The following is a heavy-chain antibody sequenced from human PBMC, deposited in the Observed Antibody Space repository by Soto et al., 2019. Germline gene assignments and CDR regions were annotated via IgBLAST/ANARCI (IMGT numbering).Heavy chain of an antibody. J-gene: IGHJ6*02. CDR1: GGSFSGYY. D-gene: IGHD3-3*01. CDR2: INHSGGT. V-gene: IGHV4-34*01. CDR3: ASGRFLEWLLYPNYYYYYGMDV. Sequence: SETLSLTCAVYGGSFSGYYWSWIRQPPGKGLEWIGEINHSGGTNYNPSLKSRVTISVDTSKNQFSLKLSSVTAADTAVYYCASGRFLEWLLYPNYYYYYGMDVWGQGTTVTVSS.